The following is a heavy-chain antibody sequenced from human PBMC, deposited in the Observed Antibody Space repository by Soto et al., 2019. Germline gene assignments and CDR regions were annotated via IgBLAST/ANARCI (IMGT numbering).Heavy chain of an antibody. J-gene: IGHJ6*02. CDR3: ARRRGSSSLYYYYGMDV. Sequence: GESLKISCKGSGYSFTSYWISWVRQMPGKGLEWMGRIDPSDSYTNYSPSFQGHVTISADKSISTAYLQWSSLKASDTAMYYCARRRGSSSLYYYYGMDVWGQGTTVTVSS. CDR2: IDPSDSYT. V-gene: IGHV5-10-1*01. CDR1: GYSFTSYW. D-gene: IGHD6-6*01.